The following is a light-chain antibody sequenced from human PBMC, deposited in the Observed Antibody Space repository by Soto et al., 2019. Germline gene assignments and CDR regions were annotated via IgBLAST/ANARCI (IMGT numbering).Light chain of an antibody. CDR3: QQSYSTPPDT. CDR2: AAS. CDR1: QSISKY. V-gene: IGKV1-39*01. Sequence: DIQMTQSPSSLSASVGDRVTITCRASQSISKYLNWYQQKPGQAPNLLIYAASTLQSGVPSRFSGSGSGTDFTLTISSLQPEDFATYYWQQSYSTPPDTFGQGTKLEIK. J-gene: IGKJ2*01.